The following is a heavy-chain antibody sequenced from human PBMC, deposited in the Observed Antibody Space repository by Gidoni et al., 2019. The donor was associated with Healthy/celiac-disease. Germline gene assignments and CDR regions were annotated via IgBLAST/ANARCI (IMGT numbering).Heavy chain of an antibody. CDR1: GFTFSSYA. Sequence: EVQLLESGGGLVQPGGSLRLSCAASGFTFSSYAMSWVRQAPGKGLEWVSAISGSGGSTYYADSVKGRFTISRDNSKNTRYLQMNSLRAEDTAVYYCAKDPLRGYCSGGSCTTRDYWGQGTLVTVSS. D-gene: IGHD2-15*01. J-gene: IGHJ4*02. CDR2: ISGSGGST. V-gene: IGHV3-23*01. CDR3: AKDPLRGYCSGGSCTTRDY.